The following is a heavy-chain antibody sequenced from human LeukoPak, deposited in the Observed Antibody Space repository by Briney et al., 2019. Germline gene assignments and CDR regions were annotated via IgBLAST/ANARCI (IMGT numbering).Heavy chain of an antibody. CDR2: ISSSFSAI. D-gene: IGHD2-15*01. CDR3: VRVKGSYFDY. Sequence: RGSLRLSCAAPGFPLTSYSINWVRQAPGKGREWVSYISSSFSAIYYVDSVKGRFPVYRDNAKNSLFLQMNSPRAEDTAVYYCVRVKGSYFDYWGQGALVTVSS. CDR1: GFPLTSYS. V-gene: IGHV3-48*01. J-gene: IGHJ4*02.